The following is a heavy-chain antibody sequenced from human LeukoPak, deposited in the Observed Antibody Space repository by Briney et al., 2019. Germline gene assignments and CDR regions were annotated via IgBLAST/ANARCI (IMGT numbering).Heavy chain of an antibody. J-gene: IGHJ5*02. CDR2: INQDGSEK. V-gene: IGHV3-7*01. CDR3: ARDGP. Sequence: GGSLRLSCAASGFTFTSHWMSWVRQAPGKGLEWVANINQDGSEKYYVDSVKGRFTISRDNAKNSLYLQMNSLRDEDTAVYYCARDGPWGQGTLVAVSS. CDR1: GFTFTSHW.